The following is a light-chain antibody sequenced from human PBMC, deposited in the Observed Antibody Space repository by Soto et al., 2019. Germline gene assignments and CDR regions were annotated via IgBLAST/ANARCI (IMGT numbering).Light chain of an antibody. CDR1: SSNIGGNS. CDR2: DDN. CDR3: GSWDSSLSAYV. J-gene: IGLJ1*01. V-gene: IGLV1-51*01. Sequence: QSVLTQPPSVSAAPGQKVTISCSGSSSNIGGNSVSWYQQLPGTAPKLLIYDDNKRPSVIPDRFSVSKSGTSATLGITGFQTGDEADYYCGSWDSSLSAYVFGTGTKVTVL.